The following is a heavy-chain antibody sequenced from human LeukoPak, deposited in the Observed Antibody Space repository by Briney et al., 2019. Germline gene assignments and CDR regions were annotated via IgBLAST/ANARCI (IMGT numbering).Heavy chain of an antibody. V-gene: IGHV3-23*01. CDR3: ARDQSAAGTDYYYMDV. CDR2: ISGSGGDT. D-gene: IGHD6-13*01. Sequence: GGSLRLSCAASGFTFSSYAMSWVRQAPGKGLEWVSTISGSGGDTYYADSVKGRFTVSGDNSKDTLHLQMNGLRAEDTALYYCARDQSAAGTDYYYMDVWGKGTTVTVSS. J-gene: IGHJ6*03. CDR1: GFTFSSYA.